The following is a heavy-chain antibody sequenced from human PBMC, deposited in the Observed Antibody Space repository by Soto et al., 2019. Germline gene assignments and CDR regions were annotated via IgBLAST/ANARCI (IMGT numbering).Heavy chain of an antibody. D-gene: IGHD1-1*01. V-gene: IGHV3-23*01. J-gene: IGHJ4*02. Sequence: GGSLRLSCATSRFTFSNDAMSWVLQAPGKGLEWVSTISSSGGGTYYADSVKGRFTISRDNSKNTLYLQMNSLRVDDTAVYYFAKDTLDTDNVFDYWGQGSLVTVXS. CDR1: RFTFSNDA. CDR3: AKDTLDTDNVFDY. CDR2: ISSSGGGT.